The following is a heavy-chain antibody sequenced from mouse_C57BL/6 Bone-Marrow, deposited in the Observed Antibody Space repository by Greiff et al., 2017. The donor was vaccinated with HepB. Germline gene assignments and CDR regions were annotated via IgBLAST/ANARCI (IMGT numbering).Heavy chain of an antibody. CDR1: GYTFTDHT. D-gene: IGHD2-5*01. V-gene: IGHV1-78*01. CDR2: IYPRDGST. J-gene: IGHJ3*01. Sequence: VQLQESDAELVKPGASVKISCKVSGYTFTDHTIHWMKQRPEQGLEWIGYIYPRDGSTKYNEKFKGKATLTADKSSSTAYMQLNSLTSEDSAVYYCATYSNYDWFAYWGQGTLVTVSA. CDR3: ATYSNYDWFAY.